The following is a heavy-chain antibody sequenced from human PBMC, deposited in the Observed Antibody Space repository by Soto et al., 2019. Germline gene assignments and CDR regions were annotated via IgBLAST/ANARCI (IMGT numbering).Heavy chain of an antibody. CDR2: IYYSGST. D-gene: IGHD3-3*01. CDR3: ARQSVTICVRLDP. V-gene: IGHV4-39*01. CDR1: GGSISSSSYY. J-gene: IGHJ5*02. Sequence: QLQLQESGPGLVKPSETLSLTCTVSGGSISSSSYYWGWIRQPPGKGLEWIGSIYYSGSTYYNPSFESPITISVDTSKNQFSLKLSSVTGGDTAVYYCARQSVTICVRLDPWGQGTLVTVSS.